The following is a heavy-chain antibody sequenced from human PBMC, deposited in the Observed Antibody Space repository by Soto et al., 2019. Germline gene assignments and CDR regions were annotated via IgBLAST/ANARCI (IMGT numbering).Heavy chain of an antibody. CDR3: ARHVLESSSSHDAFDI. D-gene: IGHD6-6*01. J-gene: IGHJ3*02. Sequence: QVQLQESGPGLVKPSETLSLTCTVSGGSISSYYWSWIRQPPGKGLEWIGYIYYSGSTNYNPSLKSRVTLSVDTSKNQFSLKLGSVTAADTAVYYCARHVLESSSSHDAFDIWGQGTMVTVSS. CDR1: GGSISSYY. V-gene: IGHV4-59*08. CDR2: IYYSGST.